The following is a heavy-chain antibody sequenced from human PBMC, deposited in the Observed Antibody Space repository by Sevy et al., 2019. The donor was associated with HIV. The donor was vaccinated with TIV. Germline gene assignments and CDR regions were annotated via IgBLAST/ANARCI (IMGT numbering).Heavy chain of an antibody. CDR1: GFTFSSYA. J-gene: IGHJ3*02. D-gene: IGHD4-17*01. CDR2: ISGPGGPT. CDR3: AKGDEPATDYGDYVPNAFDI. V-gene: IGHV3-23*01. Sequence: GGSLRLSCAASGFTFSSYAMSWVRQAPGKGLEWVSSISGPGGPTYYADSVKGRFTISRDNSKNTLYLQMNSLRADDSAVYYCAKGDEPATDYGDYVPNAFDIWGQGTMVTVSS.